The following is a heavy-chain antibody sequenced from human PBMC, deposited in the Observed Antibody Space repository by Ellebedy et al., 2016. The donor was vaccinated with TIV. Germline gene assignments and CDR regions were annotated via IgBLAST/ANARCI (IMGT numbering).Heavy chain of an antibody. CDR3: ARDQRIVGATDYYGMDL. J-gene: IGHJ6*02. Sequence: PGGSLRLSCAASGFTFSDYDMSWIRQAPGKGLEWVSFISSSSNFTNYADSVKGRFTISRDNAKNSLYLQLNNLRAEDTAVFYCARDQRIVGATDYYGMDLWGQGTTVTVSS. D-gene: IGHD1-26*01. V-gene: IGHV3-11*06. CDR2: ISSSSNFT. CDR1: GFTFSDYD.